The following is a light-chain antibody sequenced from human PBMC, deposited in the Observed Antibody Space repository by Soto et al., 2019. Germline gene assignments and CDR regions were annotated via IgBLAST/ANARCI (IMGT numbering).Light chain of an antibody. CDR2: GAS. J-gene: IGKJ4*01. V-gene: IGKV3-15*01. CDR3: QEYNNWHPIT. Sequence: EIVMTQSPATLSVSPGERATLSCMASQSISSKVAWYQQKPGQAPRLLIYGASTRATGIPVRFSGSGSGTEFTLTITSLQSEDFAVYYCQEYNNWHPITFGGGTKVDIK. CDR1: QSISSK.